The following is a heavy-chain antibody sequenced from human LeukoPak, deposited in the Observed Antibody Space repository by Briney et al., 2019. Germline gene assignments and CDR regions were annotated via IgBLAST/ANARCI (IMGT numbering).Heavy chain of an antibody. Sequence: PSETLSLTCAVSGGSISSGGYSWSWIRQPPGKGLEWIGYIYHGGSTYYNPSLKSRVTISVDRSKNQFSLKLGSVTAADTAVYYCVGDQYYYGMDVWGQGTTVTVSS. V-gene: IGHV4-30-2*01. J-gene: IGHJ6*02. CDR3: VGDQYYYGMDV. CDR2: IYHGGST. CDR1: GGSISSGGYS.